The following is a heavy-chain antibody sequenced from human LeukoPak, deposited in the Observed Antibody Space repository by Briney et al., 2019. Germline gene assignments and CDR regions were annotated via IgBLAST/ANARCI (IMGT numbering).Heavy chain of an antibody. V-gene: IGHV1-3*01. J-gene: IGHJ5*02. CDR1: GYTFTSYA. CDR2: INAGNGNT. Sequence: ASVKVSCKASGYTFTSYAMHWVRQAPAQRLEWMGWINAGNGNTKYSQKFQGRVTITRDTSASTAYMGLSSLRSEDTAVYYCAKTPLMVSGFDPWGQGTLVTVSS. CDR3: AKTPLMVSGFDP. D-gene: IGHD3-10*01.